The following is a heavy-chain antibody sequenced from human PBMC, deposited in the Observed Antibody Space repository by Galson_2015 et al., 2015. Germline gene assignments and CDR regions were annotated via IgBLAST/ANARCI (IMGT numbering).Heavy chain of an antibody. J-gene: IGHJ6*02. Sequence: SLRLSCAASGFTFSSYWMHWVRQAPGKGLVWVSRINSDGSSTSYADSVKGRFTISRDNAKNTLYLQMNSLRAEVTAVYYCAARLLHSGGMDVWGQGTTVTVSS. CDR1: GFTFSSYW. CDR3: AARLLHSGGMDV. D-gene: IGHD3-10*01. V-gene: IGHV3-74*01. CDR2: INSDGSST.